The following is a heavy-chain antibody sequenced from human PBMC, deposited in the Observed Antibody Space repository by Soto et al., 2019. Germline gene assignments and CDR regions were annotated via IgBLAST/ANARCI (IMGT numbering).Heavy chain of an antibody. CDR1: GFTFSSYG. Sequence: PGGSLRLSCAASGFTFSSYGMHWVRQAPGKGLEWVAVIWYDGSNKYYADSVRGRFTISRDNSKNTLYLQMNSLRAEDTAVYYCAREPRSFIAMTDDYWGQGTLVTVSS. CDR3: AREPRSFIAMTDDY. J-gene: IGHJ4*02. CDR2: IWYDGSNK. D-gene: IGHD3-22*01. V-gene: IGHV3-33*01.